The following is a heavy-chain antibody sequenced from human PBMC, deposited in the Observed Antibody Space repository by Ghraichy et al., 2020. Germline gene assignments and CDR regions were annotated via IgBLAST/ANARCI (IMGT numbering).Heavy chain of an antibody. CDR3: AREWENYGLAFDI. J-gene: IGHJ3*02. CDR1: GFTVSSNY. D-gene: IGHD3-10*01. Sequence: GGSLRLSCAASGFTVSSNYMSWVRQAPGKGLQWVSVIYSGGSTYYANSVKGRFTISRDKSKNTLNLQMNSLRAEDTAVYYCAREWENYGLAFDIWGQGTMVTVSS. V-gene: IGHV3-53*01. CDR2: IYSGGST.